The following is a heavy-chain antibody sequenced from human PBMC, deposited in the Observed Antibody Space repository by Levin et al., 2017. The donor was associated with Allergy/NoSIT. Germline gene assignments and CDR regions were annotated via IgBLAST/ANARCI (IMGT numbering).Heavy chain of an antibody. J-gene: IGHJ3*01. V-gene: IGHV3-73*01. Sequence: PGGSLRLSCATSGFTFSDSGIHWVRQASGKGLEWVGRIRSKPKNYATAYAASVKGRFTISRDDSKNTAYLQMSSLKTEDTAIYYCTRLYDITVTTAFDVWGQGTMVTVSS. CDR2: IRSKPKNYAT. D-gene: IGHD4-17*01. CDR3: TRLYDITVTTAFDV. CDR1: GFTFSDSG.